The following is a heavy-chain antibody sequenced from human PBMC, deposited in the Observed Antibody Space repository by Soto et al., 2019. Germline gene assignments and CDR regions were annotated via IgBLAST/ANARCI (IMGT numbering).Heavy chain of an antibody. CDR1: GFTFRNYA. CDR3: AKDAVARNGGWDWFDP. Sequence: EVQLLESGGGLVQPGGSLRLSCAASGFTFRNYAMSWVRQAPGKGLEWVSSIHGGGGGTYYADSVKVRFTGSRDDSKETLYLNMSSLRVDDTAVYYCAKDAVARNGGWDWFDPWGQGTLVTVAS. V-gene: IGHV3-23*01. CDR2: IHGGGGGT. D-gene: IGHD6-19*01. J-gene: IGHJ5*02.